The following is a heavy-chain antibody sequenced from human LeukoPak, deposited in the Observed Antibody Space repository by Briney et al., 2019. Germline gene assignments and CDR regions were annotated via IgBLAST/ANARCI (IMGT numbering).Heavy chain of an antibody. V-gene: IGHV4-38-2*02. D-gene: IGHD5-12*01. CDR2: IYYSGST. Sequence: SETLSLTCSVSGYSISSGYYWGWIRQPPGKGLEWIGSIYYSGSTYYNPSLKSRVTISVDTSKNQFSLKLSSVTAADTAVYYCARGLRWASRLPSIWGQGTMVTVSS. J-gene: IGHJ3*02. CDR1: GYSISSGYY. CDR3: ARGLRWASRLPSI.